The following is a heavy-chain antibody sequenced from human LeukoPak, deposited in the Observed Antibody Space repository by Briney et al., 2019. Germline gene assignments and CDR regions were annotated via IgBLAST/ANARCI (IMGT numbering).Heavy chain of an antibody. Sequence: PGGSLRLSCAASGFTFNKYNMNWVRQAPGKGLEWVSSIAPKDEWTYYADSVKGRLTMSRDNSKSTLYLQMNSLRAEDTAMYYCAKDRISGDGDLHLDYWGQGTLVTVSS. V-gene: IGHV3-23*01. J-gene: IGHJ4*02. CDR2: IAPKDEWT. D-gene: IGHD4-17*01. CDR1: GFTFNKYN. CDR3: AKDRISGDGDLHLDY.